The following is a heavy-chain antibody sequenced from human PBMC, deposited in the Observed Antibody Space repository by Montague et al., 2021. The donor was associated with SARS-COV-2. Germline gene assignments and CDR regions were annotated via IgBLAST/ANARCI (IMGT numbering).Heavy chain of an antibody. J-gene: IGHJ5*02. V-gene: IGHV4-34*01. CDR2: INHSGNT. CDR1: GGSLSGYY. D-gene: IGHD3-3*01. CDR3: ARGADYDFWSGYLRYKWFDP. Sequence: SETLSLTCAVYGGSLSGYYWAWIRQTPGKGLEWIGEINHSGNTNYNPSLKSRLTISVDTSKKQFSLKLSSVTTADTAVYCCARGADYDFWSGYLRYKWFDPWGLGTPVTVSS.